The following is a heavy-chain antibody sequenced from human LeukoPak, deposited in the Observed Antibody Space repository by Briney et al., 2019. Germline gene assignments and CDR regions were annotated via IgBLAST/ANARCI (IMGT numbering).Heavy chain of an antibody. CDR1: RFTFSSYA. J-gene: IGHJ3*02. Sequence: GGSLRLSCAAFRFTFSSYAMSWVRQAPGKGLEWVSAVSASGGSTYYADSVKGRFTISRDNSKNTLYLQVSSLRAEDTAVYYCAKGYSYYDAFDIWGQGTMVTVSS. CDR3: AKGYSYYDAFDI. CDR2: VSASGGST. V-gene: IGHV3-23*01. D-gene: IGHD1-26*01.